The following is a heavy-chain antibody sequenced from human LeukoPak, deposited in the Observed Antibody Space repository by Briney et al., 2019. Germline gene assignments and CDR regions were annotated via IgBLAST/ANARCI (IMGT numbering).Heavy chain of an antibody. CDR3: ARHTQHGEDY. D-gene: IGHD2-21*01. V-gene: IGHV5-51*01. CDR2: IYPSDSDA. J-gene: IGHJ4*02. CDR1: GYSFTNYW. Sequence: GESLKISCEGSGYSFTNYWIGWVRQMPGKGLEWKGIIYPSDSDARYSPSFQGQVTISADKSINTAYLQWSSLKASDTAMYYCARHTQHGEDYWGQGTLVTVSS.